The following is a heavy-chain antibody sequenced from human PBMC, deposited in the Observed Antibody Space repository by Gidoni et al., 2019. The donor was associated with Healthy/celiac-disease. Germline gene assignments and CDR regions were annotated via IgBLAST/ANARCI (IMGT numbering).Heavy chain of an antibody. V-gene: IGHV3-30*02. CDR1: GFTFSRYG. Sequence: QVQLVESGGGVVQPGGSLRLSWAASGFTFSRYGMHWVRQAPGKGLEWVAFIRYDGSNKYYADAVKGRFTISRDNSKNTLYLQMNSLRAEDTAVYYCAKDSVSPVTNYYYYGMDVWGQGTTVTVSS. J-gene: IGHJ6*02. CDR3: AKDSVSPVTNYYYYGMDV. D-gene: IGHD3-3*01. CDR2: IRYDGSNK.